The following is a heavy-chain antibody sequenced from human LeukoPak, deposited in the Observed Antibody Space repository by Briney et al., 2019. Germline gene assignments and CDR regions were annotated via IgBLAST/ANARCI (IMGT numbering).Heavy chain of an antibody. CDR1: GFTFSSYA. J-gene: IGHJ4*02. Sequence: GGSLRLSCAASGFTFSSYAMSWVRQAPGKGLEWVSAISGSGGSTYYADSVKGRFTISRDNSKNTLYLQMNSLRAEDTAVNYCAKSPRIAAAIYYFDYWGQGTLVTVSS. V-gene: IGHV3-23*01. CDR2: ISGSGGST. D-gene: IGHD6-13*01. CDR3: AKSPRIAAAIYYFDY.